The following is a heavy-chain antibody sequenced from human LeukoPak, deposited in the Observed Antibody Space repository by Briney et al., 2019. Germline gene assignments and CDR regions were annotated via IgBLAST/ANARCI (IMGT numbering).Heavy chain of an antibody. CDR1: GGSISSSNW. CDR2: IYHSGST. D-gene: IGHD3-22*01. J-gene: IGHJ4*02. CDR3: ARDRPPFWEYDSHHLNFDY. V-gene: IGHV4-4*02. Sequence: PSGTLSLTCAVSGGSISSSNWWSWVRQPPGKGLEWIGEIYHSGSTNYNPSLKSRVTISVDKSKNQFSLKLSSVTAADTAVYYCARDRPPFWEYDSHHLNFDYWGQGTLVSVSS.